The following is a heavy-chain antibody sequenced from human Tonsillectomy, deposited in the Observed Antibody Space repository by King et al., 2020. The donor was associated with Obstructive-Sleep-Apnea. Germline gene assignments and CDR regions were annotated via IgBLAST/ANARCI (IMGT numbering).Heavy chain of an antibody. Sequence: VQLVESGGGLVQPGGSLRLSCAASGFTFSSYAMSGVRQAPGKGLEWVSTISGSGGNTYYADSVKGRFTISRDNSKNTLYLQMNSLRAEDTAVYYCAKGRGYNYPNWYFDFWGRGTLVTVSS. J-gene: IGHJ2*01. CDR1: GFTFSSYA. CDR3: AKGRGYNYPNWYFDF. V-gene: IGHV3-23*04. CDR2: ISGSGGNT. D-gene: IGHD5-18*01.